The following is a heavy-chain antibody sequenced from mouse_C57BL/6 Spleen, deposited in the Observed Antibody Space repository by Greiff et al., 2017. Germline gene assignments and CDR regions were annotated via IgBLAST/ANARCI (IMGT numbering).Heavy chain of an antibody. CDR3: ARWDYDGMDY. CDR2: IYPGSGNT. Sequence: QVQLKESGPELVKPGASVKISCKASGYSFTSYYIHWVKQRPGQGLEWIGWIYPGSGNTKYNEKFKGKATLTADTSSSTAYMQLSSLTSEDSAVYYCARWDYDGMDYWGQGTSGTVSS. J-gene: IGHJ4*01. V-gene: IGHV1-66*01. D-gene: IGHD2-4*01. CDR1: GYSFTSYY.